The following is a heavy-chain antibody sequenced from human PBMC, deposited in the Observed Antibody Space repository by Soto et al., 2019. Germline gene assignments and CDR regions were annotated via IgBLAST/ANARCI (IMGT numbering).Heavy chain of an antibody. CDR1: GGTFSSYA. Sequence: ASVKVSCKASGGTFSSYAISWVRQAPGQGLEWMGGIIPIFGTANYAQKFQGRATITADKSTSTAYMELSSLRSEDTAVYYCARPPGGFGEPDYYYYGMDVWGQGTTVTVSS. D-gene: IGHD3-10*01. CDR3: ARPPGGFGEPDYYYYGMDV. V-gene: IGHV1-69*06. J-gene: IGHJ6*02. CDR2: IIPIFGTA.